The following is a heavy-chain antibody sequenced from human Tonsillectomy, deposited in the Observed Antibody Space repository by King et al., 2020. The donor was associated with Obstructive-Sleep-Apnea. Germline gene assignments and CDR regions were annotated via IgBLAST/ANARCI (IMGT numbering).Heavy chain of an antibody. V-gene: IGHV5-51*01. Sequence: VQLVESGAEVKKPGESLKISCKASGYNFISYWIGWVRQMPGKGLEWMGIIYPGDSDIRYSPSFQGQVTISADKSISTADLQWSSLKASDTAMYYCARPGTTTFGWYFDLWGRGTLVTVSS. D-gene: IGHD3-3*01. J-gene: IGHJ2*01. CDR1: GYNFISYW. CDR2: IYPGDSDI. CDR3: ARPGTTTFGWYFDL.